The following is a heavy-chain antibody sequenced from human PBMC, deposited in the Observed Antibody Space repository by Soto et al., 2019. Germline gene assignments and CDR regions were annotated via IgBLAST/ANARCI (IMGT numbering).Heavy chain of an antibody. J-gene: IGHJ4*02. CDR2: INPSGDST. Sequence: QVQLVQSGSEVKRPGTSVKVSCKAAGYTFNAYSMHWVRQAPGQGLEWMGMINPSGDSTTYAQNFQGRVTMTRDTSTTTVYMELSGLRSEGTAVYYCARDWALDYWGQGTLVTVSS. CDR3: ARDWALDY. D-gene: IGHD7-27*01. CDR1: GYTFNAYS. V-gene: IGHV1-46*02.